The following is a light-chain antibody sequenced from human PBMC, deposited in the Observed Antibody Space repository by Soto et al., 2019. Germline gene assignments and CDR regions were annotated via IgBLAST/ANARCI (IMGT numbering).Light chain of an antibody. CDR3: CSYAGDKTYV. CDR1: GSDVRTYNL. J-gene: IGLJ1*01. CDR2: EAS. V-gene: IGLV2-23*01. Sequence: LTQPASVSGSPGQSITISCTVTGSDVRTYNLVSWYQQHPGKVPKLIIYEASKRPSGVSNPFSGSQPGNTASLTVSGLQAEDEADYYCCSYAGDKTYVFGSGTKVTVL.